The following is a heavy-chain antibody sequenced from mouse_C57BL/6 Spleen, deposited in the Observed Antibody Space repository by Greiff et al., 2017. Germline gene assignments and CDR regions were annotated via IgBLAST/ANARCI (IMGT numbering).Heavy chain of an antibody. Sequence: VQLQQPGAELVMPGASVKLSCKASGYTFTSYWMHWVKQRPGQGLEWIGEIDPSDSYTNYNQKFKGKSTLTVDKSSSTAYMQLSSLTSEDSAVYYCASRGYYGSSRYFDVWGTGTTVTVSS. V-gene: IGHV1-69*01. J-gene: IGHJ1*03. CDR2: IDPSDSYT. CDR1: GYTFTSYW. D-gene: IGHD1-1*01. CDR3: ASRGYYGSSRYFDV.